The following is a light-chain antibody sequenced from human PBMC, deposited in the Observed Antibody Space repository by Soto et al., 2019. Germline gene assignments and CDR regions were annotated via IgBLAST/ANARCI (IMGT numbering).Light chain of an antibody. Sequence: QSALTPPPSVSGSPGQSVTISCTGTSSDVGSNNRVPWYQQPPGTAHILWIDEFSNRPSGVPDRFSVSKSGNTDSLTLSGLQPEDEADYSCSLYTRSSIYDCGSGTKVTV. CDR2: EFS. CDR1: SSDVGSNNR. J-gene: IGLJ1*01. CDR3: SLYTRSSIYD. V-gene: IGLV2-18*01.